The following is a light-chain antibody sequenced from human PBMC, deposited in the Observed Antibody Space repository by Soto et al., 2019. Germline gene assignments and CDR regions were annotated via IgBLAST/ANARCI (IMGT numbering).Light chain of an antibody. J-gene: IGKJ2*01. V-gene: IGKV3-20*01. Sequence: EIVLTQSPGTLSLSPGERATLSCRASQSDGSRYIAWYQQKPGQATRLLIYGASSRATGIPDRFSGGGSGTDFTLTISRLEPEDFAVYYCQQYGGSPPHTFGQGTKLDTK. CDR3: QQYGGSPPHT. CDR2: GAS. CDR1: QSDGSRY.